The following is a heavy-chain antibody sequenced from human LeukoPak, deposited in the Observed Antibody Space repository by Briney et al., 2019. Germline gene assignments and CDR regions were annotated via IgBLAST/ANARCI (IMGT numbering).Heavy chain of an antibody. CDR1: GFTFRSYA. D-gene: IGHD6-13*01. V-gene: IGHV3-64*01. J-gene: IGHJ4*02. CDR2: INSNGGST. CDR3: ARGMGAYSNIWIDY. Sequence: PGGSLRLSCAASGFTFRSYAMHWVRQAPGKGLEYVSAINSNGGSTYYGNSMKGRFTISRDNSKNTLYLQMGSLRAEDMAIYYCARGMGAYSNIWIDYWGQGNLVTVSS.